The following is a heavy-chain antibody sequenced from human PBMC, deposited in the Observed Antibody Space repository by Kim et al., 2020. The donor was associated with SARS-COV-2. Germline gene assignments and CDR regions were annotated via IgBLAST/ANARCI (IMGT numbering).Heavy chain of an antibody. D-gene: IGHD3-22*01. J-gene: IGHJ4*03. CDR3: PKRYDSSGYFLHY. CDR1: GFTFSSYA. V-gene: IGHV3-23*01. CDR2: IRGSGGST. Sequence: GGSLRLSCAASGFTFSSYAMSWVRQAPGKGLEWVSAIRGSGGSTYYADSVMGAFTISRDTSKNTLSLQMNSPKTEDTAEHHGPKRYDSSGYFLHYWGEGT.